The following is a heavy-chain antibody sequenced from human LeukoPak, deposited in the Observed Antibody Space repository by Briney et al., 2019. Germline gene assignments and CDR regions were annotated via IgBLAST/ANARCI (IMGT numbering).Heavy chain of an antibody. CDR3: VRTSRSTSSDY. CDR1: GFIFSNYW. CDR2: IKQDGSVK. V-gene: IGHV3-7*01. D-gene: IGHD6-6*01. Sequence: GGSLRLSCEASGFIFSNYWMIWVRQAPGKGLEWVANIKQDGSVKNYVDSMEGRFIISRDNAKNLLYLQMNSLGAEDTAVYYCVRTSRSTSSDYWGQGTQVTVSS. J-gene: IGHJ4*02.